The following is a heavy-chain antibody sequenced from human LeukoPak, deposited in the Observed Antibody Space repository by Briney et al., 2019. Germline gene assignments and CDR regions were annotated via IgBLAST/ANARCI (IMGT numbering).Heavy chain of an antibody. D-gene: IGHD6-13*01. J-gene: IGHJ4*02. Sequence: PSETLSLTCAVYGGSFSGYYWSWIRQPPGKGLEWIGEINHSGSTNYNPSLKSRVTIPVDTSKNQFSLKLSSVTAADTAVYYCARGRGSSWHYFDYWGQGTLVTVSS. CDR3: ARGRGSSWHYFDY. CDR2: INHSGST. CDR1: GGSFSGYY. V-gene: IGHV4-34*01.